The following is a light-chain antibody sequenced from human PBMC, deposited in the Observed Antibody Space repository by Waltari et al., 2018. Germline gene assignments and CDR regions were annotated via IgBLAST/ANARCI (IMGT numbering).Light chain of an antibody. CDR1: SSTTGSNT. Sequence: QSVLTQPPSASGTPGQRVTISCSGGSSTTGSNTVTWYQDLPGPAPKLLIYSDDQRPSGVPDQFSGSRSGTSGYLAISGLQSEDEADYYCALWDDRLFGPVFGTGTEVTVL. CDR2: SDD. CDR3: ALWDDRLFGPV. V-gene: IGLV1-44*01. J-gene: IGLJ1*01.